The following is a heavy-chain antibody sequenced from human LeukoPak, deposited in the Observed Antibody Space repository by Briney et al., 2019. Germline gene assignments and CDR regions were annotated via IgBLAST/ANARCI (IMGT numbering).Heavy chain of an antibody. CDR1: GGTFSSYA. CDR3: ARDRSSSGRLDY. J-gene: IGHJ4*02. D-gene: IGHD6-19*01. Sequence: SVKVSCKASGGTFSSYAISWVRQAPGQGLEWMGRIIPIFGTANYAQKFQGRVTITTDKSTSTAYMELSSLRSEDTAVYYCARDRSSSGRLDYWGQGTLVTVSS. CDR2: IIPIFGTA. V-gene: IGHV1-69*05.